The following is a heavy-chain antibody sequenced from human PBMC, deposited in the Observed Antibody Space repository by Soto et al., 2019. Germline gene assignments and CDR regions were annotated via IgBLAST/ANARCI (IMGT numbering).Heavy chain of an antibody. Sequence: ASVKVSCKASGGTFSSYTISWVRQAPGQGLEWMGWMNPNSGNTGYAQKFQDRVTMTRNTSISTAYMELSSLRSEDTAVYYCARGGYGDRYYYYYLDVWGKGTTVTVSS. CDR3: ARGGYGDRYYYYYLDV. CDR2: MNPNSGNT. V-gene: IGHV1-8*02. J-gene: IGHJ6*03. D-gene: IGHD4-17*01. CDR1: GGTFSSYT.